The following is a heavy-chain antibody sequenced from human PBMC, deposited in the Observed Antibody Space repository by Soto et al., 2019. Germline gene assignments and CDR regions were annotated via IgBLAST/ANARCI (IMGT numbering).Heavy chain of an antibody. CDR3: AKDKSMQVTSLFDY. Sequence: LRLSCAASGFTFSSYAMSLVRQAPGKGLEWVSAISGSGGSTYYADSVKGRFTISRDNSKNTLYLQMNSLRAEDTAVYYCAKDKSMQVTSLFDYWGQGTLVTVSS. CDR1: GFTFSSYA. V-gene: IGHV3-23*01. D-gene: IGHD4-17*01. CDR2: ISGSGGST. J-gene: IGHJ4*02.